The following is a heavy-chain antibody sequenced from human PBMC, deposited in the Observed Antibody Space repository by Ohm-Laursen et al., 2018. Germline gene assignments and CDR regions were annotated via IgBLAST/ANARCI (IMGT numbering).Heavy chain of an antibody. J-gene: IGHJ4*02. CDR3: RGPSWC. CDR2: ISGSGGST. Sequence: SLRLSCTATGFTFSSYAMSWVRQAPGRGLEWVSAISGSGGSTYYADSVKGRFTISRDNAKNSLYLQMNSLRAEDTAVYYCRGPSWCWGQGTLVTVSS. V-gene: IGHV3-23*01. CDR1: GFTFSSYA. D-gene: IGHD6-13*01.